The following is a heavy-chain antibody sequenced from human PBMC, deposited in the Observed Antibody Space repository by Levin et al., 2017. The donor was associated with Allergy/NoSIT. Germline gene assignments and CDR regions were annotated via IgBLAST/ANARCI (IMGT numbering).Heavy chain of an antibody. CDR3: ARGRRYYYYYGMDV. CDR2: INHSGST. V-gene: IGHV4-34*01. CDR1: GGSFSGYY. J-gene: IGHJ6*02. Sequence: SQTLSLTCAVYGGSFSGYYWSWIRQPPGKGLEWIGEINHSGSTNYNPSLKSRVTISVDTSKNQFSLKLSSVTAADTAVYYCARGRRYYYYYGMDVWGQGTTVTVSS.